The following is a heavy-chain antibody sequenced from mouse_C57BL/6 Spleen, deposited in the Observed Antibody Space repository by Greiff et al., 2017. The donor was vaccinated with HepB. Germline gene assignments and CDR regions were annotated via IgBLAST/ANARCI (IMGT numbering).Heavy chain of an antibody. CDR2: INPGSGGT. CDR3: ARYGSIPLGY. D-gene: IGHD1-1*01. CDR1: GYAFTNYL. V-gene: IGHV1-54*01. J-gene: IGHJ2*01. Sequence: QVQLQQSGAELVRPGTSVKVSCKASGYAFTNYLIEWVKQRPGQGLEWIGVINPGSGGTNYNEKFKGKATLTADKTSSTAYMQLSSLTSEDSAVYFCARYGSIPLGYWGKGTTLTVAS.